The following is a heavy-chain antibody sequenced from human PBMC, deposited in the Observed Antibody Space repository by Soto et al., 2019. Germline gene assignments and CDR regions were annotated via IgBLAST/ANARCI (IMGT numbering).Heavy chain of an antibody. J-gene: IGHJ4*02. CDR3: TLASDYGDYLGAFDY. CDR2: INPNSGGT. CDR1: GYTFTGYY. V-gene: IGHV1-2*04. Sequence: QVPLVQSGAEVKKPGASVKVSCKASGYTFTGYYMHWVRQAPGQGLEWMGWINPNSGGTNYAQKFQGWVTMTRDTSISTAYMELSRLRSDDTAVYYCTLASDYGDYLGAFDYWGQGTLVTVSS. D-gene: IGHD4-17*01.